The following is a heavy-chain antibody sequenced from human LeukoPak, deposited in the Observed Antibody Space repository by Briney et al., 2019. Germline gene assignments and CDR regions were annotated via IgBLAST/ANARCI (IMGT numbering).Heavy chain of an antibody. CDR3: ARGSREGFLEWSPAPYYYYGMDV. D-gene: IGHD3-3*01. CDR2: IIPIFGTA. V-gene: IGHV1-69*13. Sequence: SVKVSCKASGGTFSSYAISWVRQAPGQGLVWMGGIIPIFGTANYAQKFQGRVTITADESTSTAYMELSSLRSEDTAVYYCARGSREGFLEWSPAPYYYYGMDVWGQGTTVTVSS. CDR1: GGTFSSYA. J-gene: IGHJ6*02.